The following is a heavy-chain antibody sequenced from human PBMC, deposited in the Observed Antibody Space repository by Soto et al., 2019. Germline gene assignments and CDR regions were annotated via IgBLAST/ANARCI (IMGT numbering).Heavy chain of an antibody. CDR3: ARELGYCSGGSCYPGEFDP. Sequence: SVKVSCKASGGTFSSYAISWVRQAPVQGLEWMGGIIPIFGTANYAQKFQGRVTITADESTSTAYMELSSLRSEDTAVYYCARELGYCSGGSCYPGEFDPWGQGTLVTVS. D-gene: IGHD2-15*01. CDR2: IIPIFGTA. CDR1: GGTFSSYA. J-gene: IGHJ5*02. V-gene: IGHV1-69*13.